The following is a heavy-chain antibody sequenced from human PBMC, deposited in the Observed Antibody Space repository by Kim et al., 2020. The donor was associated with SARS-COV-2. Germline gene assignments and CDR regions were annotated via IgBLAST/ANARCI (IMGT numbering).Heavy chain of an antibody. D-gene: IGHD3-22*01. J-gene: IGHJ4*02. Sequence: SETLSLTCAVYGGSFSGYYWSWIRQPPGKGLEWIGEINHSGSTNYNPSLKSRVTISVDTSKNQFSLKLSSVTAADTAVYYCARGTDSSGYVIDYWGQGTLVTVSS. V-gene: IGHV4-34*01. CDR2: INHSGST. CDR3: ARGTDSSGYVIDY. CDR1: GGSFSGYY.